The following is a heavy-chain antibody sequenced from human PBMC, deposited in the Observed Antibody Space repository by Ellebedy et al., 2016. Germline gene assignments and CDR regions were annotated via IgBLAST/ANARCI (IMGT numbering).Heavy chain of an antibody. CDR3: ARLYYYYGMDV. CDR2: IYYSGST. CDR1: GGSISSYY. Sequence: SETLSLXXTVSGGSISSYYWSWIRQPPGKGLEWIGYIYYSGSTNYNPSLKSRVTISVDTSKNQFSLKLSSVTAADTAVYYCARLYYYYGMDVWGQGTTVTVSS. V-gene: IGHV4-59*01. J-gene: IGHJ6*02.